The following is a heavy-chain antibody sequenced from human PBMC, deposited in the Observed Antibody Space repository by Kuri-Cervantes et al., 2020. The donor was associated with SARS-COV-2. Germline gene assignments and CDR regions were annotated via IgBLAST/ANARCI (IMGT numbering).Heavy chain of an antibody. V-gene: IGHV4-34*01. CDR1: GCPISSYY. J-gene: IGHJ4*02. Sequence: SETRSFTCNVPGCPISSYYWSWNRQPPGEGLEWLGEIKHREITNNKPSLKSRVTISVDTSKKQFSLRLSTVTAADTAVYYCARDMPMKVVGYYFDYWGQGTLVTVSS. D-gene: IGHD3-22*01. CDR2: IKHREIT. CDR3: ARDMPMKVVGYYFDY.